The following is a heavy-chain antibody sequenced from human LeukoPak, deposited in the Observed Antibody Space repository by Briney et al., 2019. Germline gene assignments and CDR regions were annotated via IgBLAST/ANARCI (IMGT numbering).Heavy chain of an antibody. V-gene: IGHV3-23*01. Sequence: PGGSLRLSCAASGFTFSSYAMSWVRQAPGKGLEWVSAISGSGGSTYYADSVKGRFTITRDNSKNTLYLQMNSLRAEDTAVYYCAKVGLVTAILEPFDYWGQGTLVTVSS. CDR1: GFTFSSYA. CDR3: AKVGLVTAILEPFDY. D-gene: IGHD2-21*02. CDR2: ISGSGGST. J-gene: IGHJ4*02.